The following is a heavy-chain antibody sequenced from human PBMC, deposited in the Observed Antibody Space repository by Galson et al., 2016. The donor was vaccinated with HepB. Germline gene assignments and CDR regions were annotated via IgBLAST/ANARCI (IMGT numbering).Heavy chain of an antibody. V-gene: IGHV3-23*01. D-gene: IGHD6-6*01. CDR2: INPSGGTT. J-gene: IGHJ4*02. CDR1: GFTRTNYA. Sequence: SLRLSCAASGFTRTNYAMSWVRQAPGKGLEWVSTINPSGGTTYFADSVKGRFTFSRDNSRNTLYLQMNSLRAEDTAVYYCAKSRGSNVGASYNSWQRLGVLGFDAFDLWGQGTVVTVSS. CDR3: AKSRGSNVGASYNSWQRLGVLGFDAFDL.